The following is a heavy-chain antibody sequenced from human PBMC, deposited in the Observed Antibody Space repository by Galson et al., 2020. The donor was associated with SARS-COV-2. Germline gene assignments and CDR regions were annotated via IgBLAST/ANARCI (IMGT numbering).Heavy chain of an antibody. Sequence: EQLGESLKISCAASGFLISDYDMNWARQAPGKGLEWVSFITKSRRTIYYEASVRGRFTISRDNAKCSLYLQMNGLRAEDTAVYYCVRDRHGGAFDDWGQGTLVTVSS. D-gene: IGHD2-15*01. V-gene: IGHV3-48*01. CDR2: ITKSRRTI. CDR3: VRDRHGGAFDD. J-gene: IGHJ4*02. CDR1: GFLISDYD.